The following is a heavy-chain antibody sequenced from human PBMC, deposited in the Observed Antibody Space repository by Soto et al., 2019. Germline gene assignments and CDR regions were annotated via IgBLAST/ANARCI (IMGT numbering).Heavy chain of an antibody. V-gene: IGHV1-8*01. CDR2: MNPNSGNT. J-gene: IGHJ6*03. CDR3: ARAFPYYYYMDV. Sequence: ASVKVSCKASGYTFTSYDINWVRQATGQGLEWMGWMNPNSGNTGYAQKFQGRVTMTTNTSITTAYMELSSLRSEDTAVYYCARAFPYYYYMDVWGKGTTVTVSS. CDR1: GYTFTSYD.